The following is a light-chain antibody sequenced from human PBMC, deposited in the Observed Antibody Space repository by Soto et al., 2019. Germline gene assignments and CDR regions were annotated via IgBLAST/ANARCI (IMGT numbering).Light chain of an antibody. V-gene: IGKV3-20*01. CDR1: QSVSSSY. CDR3: QQYGTSLWT. J-gene: IGKJ1*01. CDR2: AAS. Sequence: EMVLTQSPATLSLSPGERATLSCRASQSVSSSYLAWYQQKPGQAPRLLIYAASSRATGIPDRFSGSGSGTDFTLTISRLEPEDFAVYYCQQYGTSLWTFGQGTKVDIK.